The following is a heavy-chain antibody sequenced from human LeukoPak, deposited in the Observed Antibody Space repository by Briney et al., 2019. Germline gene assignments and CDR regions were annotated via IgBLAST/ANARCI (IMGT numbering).Heavy chain of an antibody. V-gene: IGHV4-59*04. CDR1: GFTFRSYN. Sequence: PGGSLILSFSASGFTFRSYNMNWVRQPPGKRLEWIGNVYYGGSTYSNASIKSRVTMSVDTSKNQFTLKLNSVTAADPAVYYCARLGYPVDYWGQGTLVTVSS. CDR2: VYYGGST. J-gene: IGHJ4*02. CDR3: ARLGYPVDY. D-gene: IGHD6-25*01.